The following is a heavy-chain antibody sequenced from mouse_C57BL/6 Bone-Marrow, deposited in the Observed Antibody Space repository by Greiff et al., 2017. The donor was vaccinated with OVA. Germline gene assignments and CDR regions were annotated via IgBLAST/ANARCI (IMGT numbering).Heavy chain of an antibody. CDR2: IYPGNSDT. CDR1: GYTFTSYW. D-gene: IGHD1-1*01. V-gene: IGHV1-5*01. CDR3: TRFVSSSYWYFDV. Sequence: VQLQQSGTVLARPGASVKMSCKTSGYTFTSYWMHWVKQRPGQGLEWIGAIYPGNSDTSYNQKFKGKAKLTAVTSASTAYMELSSLTNEDSAVYYCTRFVSSSYWYFDVWGTGTTVTVSS. J-gene: IGHJ1*03.